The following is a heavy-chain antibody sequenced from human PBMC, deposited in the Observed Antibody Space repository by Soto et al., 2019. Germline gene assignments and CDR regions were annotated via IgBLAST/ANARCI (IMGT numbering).Heavy chain of an antibody. Sequence: QVQLVESGGGVVQPGRSLRLSCAASGFTFSSYGMHWVRQAPGKGLEWLAVIPYDGSNKYYADSVKARFTISRDNSKNTLYLQMNSLRAEDTAVYYCAKDAEYSSGWYDYYYGMDVWGQGTTVTVSS. D-gene: IGHD6-19*01. V-gene: IGHV3-30*18. J-gene: IGHJ6*02. CDR3: AKDAEYSSGWYDYYYGMDV. CDR2: IPYDGSNK. CDR1: GFTFSSYG.